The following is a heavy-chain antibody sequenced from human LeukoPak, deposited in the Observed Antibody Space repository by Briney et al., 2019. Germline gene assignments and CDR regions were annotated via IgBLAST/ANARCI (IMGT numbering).Heavy chain of an antibody. J-gene: IGHJ4*02. CDR2: IYYSGST. CDR1: GGSICSYY. CDR3: ARHVKDEKITIFGVVTQYYFDY. Sequence: SETLSLTCTVSGGSICSYYWSWIRQPPGKGLEWIGYIYYSGSTNYNPSLKGRVTISVDTSKNQFSLKLSSVTAADTAVYYCARHVKDEKITIFGVVTQYYFDYWGQGTLVTVSS. D-gene: IGHD3-3*01. V-gene: IGHV4-59*08.